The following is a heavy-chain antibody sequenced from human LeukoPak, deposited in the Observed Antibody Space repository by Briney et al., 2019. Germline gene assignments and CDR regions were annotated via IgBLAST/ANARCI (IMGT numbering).Heavy chain of an antibody. CDR2: ISSSSSTI. Sequence: PGGSLRLSCAASGFTFSSYSMNWVRQAPGKGLEWVSYISSSSSTIYYADSVKGRFTISRDNAKNSLYLQMNSLRAEDTAVYYCARVLPIAARRSFGWFDPWGQGTLVTVSS. V-gene: IGHV3-48*04. CDR3: ARVLPIAARRSFGWFDP. J-gene: IGHJ5*02. D-gene: IGHD6-6*01. CDR1: GFTFSSYS.